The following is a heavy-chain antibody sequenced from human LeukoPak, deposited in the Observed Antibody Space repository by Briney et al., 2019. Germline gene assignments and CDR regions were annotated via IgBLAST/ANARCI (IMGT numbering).Heavy chain of an antibody. D-gene: IGHD3-22*01. J-gene: IGHJ4*02. CDR2: ISAYNGNT. Sequence: ASVKVSCKASGYTFTSYGISWVRQAPGQGLEWVGWISAYNGNTNYAQKLQGRVTMTTDTSTSTAYMELRSLRSDDTAVYYCARVRDYYDSSGYSPCDYWGQGTLVTVSS. V-gene: IGHV1-18*01. CDR1: GYTFTSYG. CDR3: ARVRDYYDSSGYSPCDY.